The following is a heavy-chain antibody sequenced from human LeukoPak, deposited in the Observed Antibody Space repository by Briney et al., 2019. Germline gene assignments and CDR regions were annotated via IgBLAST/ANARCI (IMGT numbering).Heavy chain of an antibody. CDR1: GFTFSSYA. CDR2: ISGSGGST. J-gene: IGHJ4*02. V-gene: IGHV3-23*01. D-gene: IGHD3-3*01. Sequence: GGSLRLSCAASGFTFSSYAMSWVRQAPGKGLEWVSAISGSGGSTYYADSVKGRFTISRDNSKNTLYLQMNSLRAEDTAVYYCAAQDRFGVVIIVEVMFDYWGQGTLVTVSS. CDR3: AAQDRFGVVIIVEVMFDY.